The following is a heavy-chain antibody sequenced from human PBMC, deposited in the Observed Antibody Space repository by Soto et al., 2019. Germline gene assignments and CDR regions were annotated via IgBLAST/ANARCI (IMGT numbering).Heavy chain of an antibody. D-gene: IGHD1-26*01. CDR1: GGSISSSSYY. Sequence: QLQLQESGPGLVKPSETLSLTCTVSGGSISSSSYYWGWIRQPPGKGLEWIGSIYYSGSTYYNPSLKSRVTIPVDTSKNKFSLKLSSVTAADTAVYYCARHTRGPYSGSYYVRSGVYYGRDVWGQGTTVTVSS. CDR3: ARHTRGPYSGSYYVRSGVYYGRDV. J-gene: IGHJ6*02. V-gene: IGHV4-39*01. CDR2: IYYSGST.